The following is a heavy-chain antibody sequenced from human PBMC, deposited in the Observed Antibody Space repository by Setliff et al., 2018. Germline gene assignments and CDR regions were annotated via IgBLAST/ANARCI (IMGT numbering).Heavy chain of an antibody. D-gene: IGHD1-26*01. CDR1: GASFKDYY. J-gene: IGHJ4*02. Sequence: SETLSLTCAVYGASFKDYYWTWIRQSPGQGLEWIGQINHSGSTTSNPSLKSRVAISVHMSKNKISLDLTSVTAADTGVYYCARGLRSSGPYAGGWYYFDFWGQGILVTVSS. V-gene: IGHV4-34*01. CDR3: ARGLRSSGPYAGGWYYFDF. CDR2: INHSGST.